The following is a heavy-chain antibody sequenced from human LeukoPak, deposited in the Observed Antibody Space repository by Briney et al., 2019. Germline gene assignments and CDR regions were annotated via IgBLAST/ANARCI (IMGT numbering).Heavy chain of an antibody. V-gene: IGHV3-66*02. D-gene: IGHD3-22*01. CDR1: GFTVSNNY. Sequence: PGGSLRLSCAASGFTVSNNYMSWVRQAPGKGLEWVSVIYSGGSTYYADFVKGRFTISKDNSKNTLYLQMNSLRAEDTAVYYCVRDLGDSPGYWGQGTLVTVSS. CDR3: VRDLGDSPGY. CDR2: IYSGGST. J-gene: IGHJ4*02.